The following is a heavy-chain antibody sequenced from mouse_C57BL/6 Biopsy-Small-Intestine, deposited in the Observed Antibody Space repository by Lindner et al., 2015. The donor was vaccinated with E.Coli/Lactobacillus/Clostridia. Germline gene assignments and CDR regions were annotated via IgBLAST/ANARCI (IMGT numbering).Heavy chain of an antibody. Sequence: VQLQESGPDLVKPGASVKMSCKASGYTFTDYNMHWVKQSHGKSLEWIGYINPNNGVTIYNQKFKGKATLTVNKSSSTAYMELRSLTSEDSAVYYCARSSVYYFDYWGQGTTLTVSS. V-gene: IGHV1-22*01. CDR3: ARSSVYYFDY. J-gene: IGHJ2*01. D-gene: IGHD6-1*01. CDR1: GYTFTDYN. CDR2: INPNNGVT.